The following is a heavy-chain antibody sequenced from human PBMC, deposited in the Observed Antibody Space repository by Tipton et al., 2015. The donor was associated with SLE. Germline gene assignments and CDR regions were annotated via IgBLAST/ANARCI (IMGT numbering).Heavy chain of an antibody. V-gene: IGHV1-69*01. D-gene: IGHD3-10*01. CDR3: ARSYYGSRHYYTHADH. Sequence: QVQLVQSGAEVKKPGSSVKVSCKASGGAFSSYAISWVRQAPGQGLEWMGVIIPIFGMANYAQKFQGRVTITADESTSTAYMELRSLRSDDTAVYYCARSYYGSRHYYTHADHWGQGTQVTVSS. J-gene: IGHJ4*02. CDR1: GGAFSSYA. CDR2: IIPIFGMA.